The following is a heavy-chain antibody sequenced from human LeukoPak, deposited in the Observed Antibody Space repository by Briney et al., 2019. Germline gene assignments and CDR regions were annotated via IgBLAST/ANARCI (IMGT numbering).Heavy chain of an antibody. CDR1: GGSISSYY. CDR2: IYYSGST. V-gene: IGHV4-59*01. CDR3: ARGAARYYYYYMDV. Sequence: PSETLSLTCTVSGGSISSYYWSWIRQPPGKGLEWIGYIYYSGSTNYNPSLTSRVTISVDTSKNQFSLKLSSVTAADTAVYYCARGAARYYYYYMDVWGKGTTVTVSS. J-gene: IGHJ6*03.